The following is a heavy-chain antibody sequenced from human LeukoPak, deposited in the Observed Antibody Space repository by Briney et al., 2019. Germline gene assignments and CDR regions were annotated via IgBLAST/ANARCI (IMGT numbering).Heavy chain of an antibody. V-gene: IGHV4-34*01. CDR2: INHSGST. D-gene: IGHD3-10*01. CDR3: ARDTPMIRGVIITPNP. CDR1: GGSFSGYY. J-gene: IGHJ5*02. Sequence: PSETLSLTCAVYGGSFSGYYWSWIRQPPGKGLEWIGEINHSGSTNYNPSLKSRVTISLDRSKNQFSLKLSSVTAADTAVYYCARDTPMIRGVIITPNPWGQGTPVTVSS.